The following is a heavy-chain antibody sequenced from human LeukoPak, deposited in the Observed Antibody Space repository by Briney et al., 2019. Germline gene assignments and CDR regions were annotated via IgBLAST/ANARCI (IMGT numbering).Heavy chain of an antibody. CDR3: AREGHPDGATTPGGYFDY. V-gene: IGHV3-53*01. CDR1: GFTVSSNY. CDR2: IYGGGNI. J-gene: IGHJ4*02. Sequence: GGSLRLSCAASGFTVSSNYMNWVRQAPGKGLEWVSVIYGGGNIYYADSVKGRFTISRDNSKNTLYLQMNSLRAEDTAVYYCAREGHPDGATTPGGYFDYWGQGTLVTVSS. D-gene: IGHD2-8*02.